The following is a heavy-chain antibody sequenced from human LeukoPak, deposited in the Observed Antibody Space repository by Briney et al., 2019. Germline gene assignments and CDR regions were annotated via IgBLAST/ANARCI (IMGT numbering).Heavy chain of an antibody. CDR3: ARGGRLVIYWYFDL. CDR1: GGSISNGVYY. V-gene: IGHV4-31*03. J-gene: IGHJ2*01. CDR2: IYTSGST. D-gene: IGHD3-9*01. Sequence: PSQTLSLTCTVSGGSISNGVYYWSWIRQHPGKGLEWIGYIYTSGSTNYNPSLKSRVTISVDTSKNQFSLKLSSVTAADTAVYYCARGGRLVIYWYFDLWGRGTLVTVSS.